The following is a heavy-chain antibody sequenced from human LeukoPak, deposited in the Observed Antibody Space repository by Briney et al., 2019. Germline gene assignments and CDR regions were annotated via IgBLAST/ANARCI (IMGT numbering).Heavy chain of an antibody. CDR3: ARGAADRDNYYYYIDV. J-gene: IGHJ6*03. Sequence: SETLSLTCAVYGGSFNTYYWNWIRQSPGKGLEWIGEINHTGTTNYNPSLKSRFTISVDTSKNQFSLKLTSVTAADTAVYYCARGAADRDNYYYYIDVWGKGTTVTVSS. V-gene: IGHV4-34*01. D-gene: IGHD2-15*01. CDR2: INHTGTT. CDR1: GGSFNTYY.